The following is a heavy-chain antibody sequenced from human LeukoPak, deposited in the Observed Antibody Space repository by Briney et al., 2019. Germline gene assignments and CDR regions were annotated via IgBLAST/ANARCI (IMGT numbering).Heavy chain of an antibody. CDR1: GFTFSSYA. CDR2: ISGSGGST. V-gene: IGHV3-23*01. CDR3: ARSQRYCSSTSCYVPYYYGMDV. D-gene: IGHD2-2*01. Sequence: GGSLRLSCAASGFTFSSYAMSWVRQAPGKGLEWVSAISGSGGSTYYADSVKGRFTISRDNSKNTLYLQMNSLRAEDTAVYYCARSQRYCSSTSCYVPYYYGMDVWGQGTTVTASS. J-gene: IGHJ6*02.